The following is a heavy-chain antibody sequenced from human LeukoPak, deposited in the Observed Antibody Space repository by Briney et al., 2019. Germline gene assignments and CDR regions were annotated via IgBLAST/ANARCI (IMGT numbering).Heavy chain of an antibody. D-gene: IGHD6-19*01. CDR1: GGSISSYY. V-gene: IGHV4-39*07. J-gene: IGHJ4*02. CDR2: IYYSGST. CDR3: ATSSGWYPPSDY. Sequence: PSETLSLTCTVSGGSISSYYWGWIRQPPGKGLEWIGSIYYSGSTYYNPSLKSRVTISVDTSKNQFSLKLSSVTAADTALYYCATSSGWYPPSDYWGQGTLVTVSS.